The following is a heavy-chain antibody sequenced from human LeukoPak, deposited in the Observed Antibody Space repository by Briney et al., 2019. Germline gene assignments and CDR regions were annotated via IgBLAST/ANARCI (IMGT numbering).Heavy chain of an antibody. V-gene: IGHV4-34*01. Sequence: SETLSLTCAVYGGSFSGYYWSWIRQPPGKGLEWLGEINHSGSTNYNPSLKSRVTISVDTSKNQFSLKLSSVTAADTAVYYCARGIAAAIVATHYIDYWGQGTLVTVSS. CDR2: INHSGST. CDR3: ARGIAAAIVATHYIDY. D-gene: IGHD5-12*01. CDR1: GGSFSGYY. J-gene: IGHJ4*02.